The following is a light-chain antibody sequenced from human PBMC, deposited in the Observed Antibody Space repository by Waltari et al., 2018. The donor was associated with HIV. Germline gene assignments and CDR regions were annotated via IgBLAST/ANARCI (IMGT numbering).Light chain of an antibody. CDR2: YAS. Sequence: EIGLPPSPGTLSLSPGERATLSCRASQSVSSSSLAWYQQKPGQAPRLLISYASSRATGIPDRFSGSGSGTDFTLTISKLEPEDFAVYICQQYGRSLGLTFGGGTKVEIK. V-gene: IGKV3-20*01. J-gene: IGKJ4*01. CDR3: QQYGRSLGLT. CDR1: QSVSSSS.